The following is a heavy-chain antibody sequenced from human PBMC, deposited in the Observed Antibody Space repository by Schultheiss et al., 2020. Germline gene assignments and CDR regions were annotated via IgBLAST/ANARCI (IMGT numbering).Heavy chain of an antibody. J-gene: IGHJ4*02. CDR3: ASQAGY. D-gene: IGHD6-13*01. Sequence: SQTLSLTCTVSGGSISSSSYYWSWIRQPPGKGLEWIGEIYHSGSTNYNPSLKSRVTISVDKSKNQFSLKLSSVTAADTAVFYCASQAGYWGQGTRVTVYS. CDR1: GGSISSSSYY. V-gene: IGHV4-61*05. CDR2: IYHSGST.